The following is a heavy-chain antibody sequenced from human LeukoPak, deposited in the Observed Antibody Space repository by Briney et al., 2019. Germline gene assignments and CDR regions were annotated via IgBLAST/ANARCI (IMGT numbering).Heavy chain of an antibody. CDR2: MNPNSGNT. J-gene: IGHJ4*02. CDR1: GYTFTSYD. D-gene: IGHD5-12*01. V-gene: IGHV1-8*01. CDR3: ARGGGGDMNGYDPFDY. Sequence: GASVKVSCKASGYTFTSYDINWVRQATGQGLEWMGWMNPNSGNTCYAQKFQGRVTMTRNTSISTAYMELSSLRSEDTAVYYCARGGGGDMNGYDPFDYWGQGTLVTVSS.